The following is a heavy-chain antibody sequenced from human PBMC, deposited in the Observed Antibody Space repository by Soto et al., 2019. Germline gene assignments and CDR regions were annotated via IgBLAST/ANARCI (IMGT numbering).Heavy chain of an antibody. D-gene: IGHD1-26*01. J-gene: IGHJ4*02. CDR3: MRGGWGDSPIDY. Sequence: ASVKVCGETSGYTFSAYYVHWARLAPGRGFQWLGWINPSNEITTFSEFFQGRITMTRDTSTNTVHMELNRLTSDDTAVYYCMRGGWGDSPIDYWGQGTQVTVSS. CDR1: GYTFSAYY. V-gene: IGHV1-2*02. CDR2: INPSNEIT.